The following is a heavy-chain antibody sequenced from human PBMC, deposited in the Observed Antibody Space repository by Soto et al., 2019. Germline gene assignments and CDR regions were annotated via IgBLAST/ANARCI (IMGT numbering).Heavy chain of an antibody. J-gene: IGHJ6*02. V-gene: IGHV4-4*02. CDR2: IYHSGST. CDR1: GGSISSSNW. D-gene: IGHD3-10*01. CDR3: AKTRYTMVRGVIITRWDYYYGMDV. Sequence: SETLSLTCAVSGGSISSSNWWSWVRQPPGKGLEWIGEIYHSGSTNYNPSLKSRVTISVDKSKNQFSLKLSSVTAADTAVYYCAKTRYTMVRGVIITRWDYYYGMDVWGQGTTVTVSS.